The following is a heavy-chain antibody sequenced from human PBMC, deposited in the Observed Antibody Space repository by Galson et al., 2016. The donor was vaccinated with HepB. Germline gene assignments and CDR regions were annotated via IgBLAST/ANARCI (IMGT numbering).Heavy chain of an antibody. J-gene: IGHJ4*02. D-gene: IGHD1-14*01. Sequence: SETLSLTCTVSGASVSSSNCYWGWIRQPPGKGLEWLASVSYSGTTDYKPSLRSRLTKSADTSKNHFSLRLSSVTAADTAVYYCARTLSPTNQYFFNSWGQGTLVTVSS. CDR2: VSYSGTT. V-gene: IGHV4-39*02. CDR1: GASVSSSNCY. CDR3: ARTLSPTNQYFFNS.